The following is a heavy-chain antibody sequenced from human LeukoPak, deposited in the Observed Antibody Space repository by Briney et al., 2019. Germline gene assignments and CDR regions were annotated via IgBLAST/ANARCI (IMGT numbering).Heavy chain of an antibody. CDR3: ARGDDYGDPPFDY. J-gene: IGHJ4*02. CDR1: GYTFTSYA. V-gene: IGHV1-3*03. Sequence: ASVKVSCKASGYTFTSYAMHWVRQAPGQRLEWMGWINAGNGNTKYSQEFQGRVTITRNTSASTAYMELSSLRSEDMAVYYCARGDDYGDPPFDYWGQGTLVTVSS. CDR2: INAGNGNT. D-gene: IGHD4-17*01.